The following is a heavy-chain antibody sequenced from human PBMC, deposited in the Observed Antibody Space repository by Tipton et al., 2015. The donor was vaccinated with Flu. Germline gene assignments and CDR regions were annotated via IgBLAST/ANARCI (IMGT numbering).Heavy chain of an antibody. Sequence: SLRLSCAASGFTVNSNYMSWVRQAPGTGLECVSVIYTGGGSYYADSMRGRFTISRDNSRDTVYLQMNSLRAEDTAVYYCVRVAPAAQTYGMDVWGQGTTGTVSS. CDR2: IYTGGGS. J-gene: IGHJ6*02. CDR1: GFTVNSNY. CDR3: VRVAPAAQTYGMDV. V-gene: IGHV3-53*01. D-gene: IGHD6-25*01.